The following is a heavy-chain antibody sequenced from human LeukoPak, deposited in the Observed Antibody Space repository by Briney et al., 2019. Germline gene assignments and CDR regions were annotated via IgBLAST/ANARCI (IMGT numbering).Heavy chain of an antibody. V-gene: IGHV1-2*02. CDR3: ARAAYSGSYYCPFDY. J-gene: IGHJ4*02. D-gene: IGHD1-26*01. CDR1: GYTFTGYY. Sequence: ASVKVSCKASGYTFTGYYMHWVRQAPGQGLEWMGWINPNGGGTNYAQKFQGRVTMTRDTSISTAYMALSRLRSDDTAVYYCARAAYSGSYYCPFDYWGQGTLVTVSS. CDR2: INPNGGGT.